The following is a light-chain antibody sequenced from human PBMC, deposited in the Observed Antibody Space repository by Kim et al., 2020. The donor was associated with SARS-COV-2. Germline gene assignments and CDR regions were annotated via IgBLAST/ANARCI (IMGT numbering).Light chain of an antibody. J-gene: IGKJ4*01. CDR3: QRHSNWTPAPS. CDR2: DAA. Sequence: PGEGATLTVRASASNGISLAWDQQTRGQAHTLLIYDAAIRATGIPDRVSGSGSGSDFTLTIGVLDPEHFGFDVCQRHSNWTPAPSFGGGTKVDIK. CDR1: ASNGIS. V-gene: IGKV3-11*01.